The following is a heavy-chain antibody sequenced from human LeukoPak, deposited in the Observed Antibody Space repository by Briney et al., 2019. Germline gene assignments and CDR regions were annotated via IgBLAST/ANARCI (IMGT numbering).Heavy chain of an antibody. Sequence: GSLRLSCVASGFTFSSYAMSWVRQAPGKGLEWVSGISGSGGITYYADSVKRRFKISRDNSKNTLYLQMNSLRAEDTAVYYCAKDRIVGATSGFDYWGQGTLVTVSS. CDR3: AKDRIVGATSGFDY. CDR2: ISGSGGIT. J-gene: IGHJ4*02. CDR1: GFTFSSYA. D-gene: IGHD1-26*01. V-gene: IGHV3-23*01.